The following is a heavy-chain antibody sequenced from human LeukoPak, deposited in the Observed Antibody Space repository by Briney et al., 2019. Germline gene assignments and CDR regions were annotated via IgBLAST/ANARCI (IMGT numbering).Heavy chain of an antibody. D-gene: IGHD2-2*02. V-gene: IGHV1-69*13. J-gene: IGHJ6*03. CDR3: ATKGDTEVVVAAIPAFSSDDFFYMDV. CDR2: ILLGVGTS. CDR1: GDTLNSFA. Sequence: SLKVSCKASGDTLNSFAVSWVRQAPGQGLECMGGILLGVGTSRDGMNFKGGFTFTANLSTSTAHMEMTSLRSEDTAVYYCATKGDTEVVVAAIPAFSSDDFFYMDVWGNGTTITVSS.